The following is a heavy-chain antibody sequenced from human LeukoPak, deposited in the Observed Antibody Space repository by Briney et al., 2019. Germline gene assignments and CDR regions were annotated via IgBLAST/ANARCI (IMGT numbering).Heavy chain of an antibody. J-gene: IGHJ6*02. Sequence: GGSLRLSCAASGFTFSSYGMHWVRQAPGKGLEWVAVIWYDGSNKYYADSVKGRFTISRDNSKNTLYLQMNSLRAEDTAVYYCARVNYDILTGYPNYYYYGMDVWGQGTTVTVSS. CDR3: ARVNYDILTGYPNYYYYGMDV. V-gene: IGHV3-33*01. CDR2: IWYDGSNK. CDR1: GFTFSSYG. D-gene: IGHD3-9*01.